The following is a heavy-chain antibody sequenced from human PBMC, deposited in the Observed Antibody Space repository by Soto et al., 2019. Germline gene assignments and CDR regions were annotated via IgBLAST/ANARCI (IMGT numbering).Heavy chain of an antibody. J-gene: IGHJ4*02. CDR3: ARGAWYNSAYYFFDF. CDR2: INLNGYT. D-gene: IGHD3-22*01. V-gene: IGHV4-34*01. CDR1: GGSFSDYY. Sequence: SETLSLTCAVYGGSFSDYYWTWIRQSPERGLEWVGEINLNGYTKYSPSLQSRVTLSVDTTKKQVSLRLSSVTAADTAVYYCARGAWYNSAYYFFDFCGQGIQVTVSS.